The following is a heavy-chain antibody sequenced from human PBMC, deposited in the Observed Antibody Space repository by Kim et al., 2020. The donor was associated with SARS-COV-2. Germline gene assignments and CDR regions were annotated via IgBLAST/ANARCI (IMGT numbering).Heavy chain of an antibody. CDR3: AGCDVVVVAAGTGGDAFDI. CDR2: IYPGDSDT. Sequence: GESLKISCKGSGYSFTSYWIGWVRQMPGKGPEWMGIIYPGDSDTRYSPSFQGQVTISADKSISTAYLQWSSLKASDTAMYYCAGCDVVVVAAGTGGDAFDIWVQGTMVTVSS. D-gene: IGHD2-15*01. V-gene: IGHV5-51*01. J-gene: IGHJ3*02. CDR1: GYSFTSYW.